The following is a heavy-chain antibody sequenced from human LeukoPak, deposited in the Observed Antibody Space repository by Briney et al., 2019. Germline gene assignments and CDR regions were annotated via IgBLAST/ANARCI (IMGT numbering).Heavy chain of an antibody. V-gene: IGHV4-34*01. J-gene: IGHJ4*02. CDR2: INHSGST. CDR3: ASRQRRDGYNSGY. D-gene: IGHD5-24*01. CDR1: GGSFSGYY. Sequence: SETLSLTCAVYGGSFSGYYWSGIRRPPGKGREWIGEINHSGSTNYNPSLKSRVTISVDASKHQFSLKLSSVAAADTAVYYCASRQRRDGYNSGYWGEGTLVTVSS.